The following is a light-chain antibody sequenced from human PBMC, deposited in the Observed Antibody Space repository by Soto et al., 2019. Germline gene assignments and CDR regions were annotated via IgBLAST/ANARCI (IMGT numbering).Light chain of an antibody. CDR1: QDISNY. V-gene: IGKV1-33*01. J-gene: IGKJ3*01. CDR3: QQYDNLPLT. CDR2: EAS. Sequence: DIQMTQSLSSLSASVGDRVTITCQASQDISNYLNWYQQKPGKAPKLLIYEASNLETGVPSRFSGSGSGTDFTFTISSLQPEDIATYYCQQYDNLPLTFGPGTKVDIK.